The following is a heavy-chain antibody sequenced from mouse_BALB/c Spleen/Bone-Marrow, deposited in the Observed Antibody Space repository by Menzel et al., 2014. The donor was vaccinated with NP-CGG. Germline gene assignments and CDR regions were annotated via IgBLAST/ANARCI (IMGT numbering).Heavy chain of an antibody. CDR3: ARGRDRDAWFAY. CDR1: GYAFSSSW. V-gene: IGHV1-82*01. Sequence: QVQLQQPGPELVKPGASVKISCKASGYAFSSSWMNWVKQRPGQGLEWIGRIYPGDGDTNYNGKFKGKATLTADKSSSTAYMQLSSLTSVDSAVYFCARGRDRDAWFAYWGQGTLVTVSA. J-gene: IGHJ3*01. CDR2: IYPGDGDT. D-gene: IGHD3-3*01.